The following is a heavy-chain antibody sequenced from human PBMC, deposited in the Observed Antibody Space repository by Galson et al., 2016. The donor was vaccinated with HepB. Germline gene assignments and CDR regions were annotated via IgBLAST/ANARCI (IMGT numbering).Heavy chain of an antibody. Sequence: SVKVSCKASGYTFTSYAIHWVRQAPGQRLEWMGWINAGSGNTKYSQTFQGRVTITRDTFASTAYMELSSLRSEDTAVYYCARVAVPADVNWFDSWGQGTRVTVS. J-gene: IGHJ5*01. CDR3: ARVAVPADVNWFDS. CDR1: GYTFTSYA. V-gene: IGHV1-3*01. D-gene: IGHD2-2*01. CDR2: INAGSGNT.